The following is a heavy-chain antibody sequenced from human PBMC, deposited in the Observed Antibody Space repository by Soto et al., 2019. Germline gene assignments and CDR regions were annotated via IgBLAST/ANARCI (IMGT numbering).Heavy chain of an antibody. V-gene: IGHV1-58*01. Sequence: SVKVSRKASGFTFTSSAVQWVRQARGQRLEWIGWIVVGSGNTNYAQKFQERVTITRDMSTSTAYMELSSLRSEDTAVYYCAGAAWFGELLYFRDDYYYYYGLDVWGQGATVTVSS. D-gene: IGHD3-10*01. CDR1: GFTFTSSA. J-gene: IGHJ6*02. CDR2: IVVGSGNT. CDR3: AGAAWFGELLYFRDDYYYYYGLDV.